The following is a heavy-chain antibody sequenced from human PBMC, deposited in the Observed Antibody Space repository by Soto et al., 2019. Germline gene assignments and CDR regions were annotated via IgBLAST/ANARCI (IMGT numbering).Heavy chain of an antibody. Sequence: GGSLRLSCAASGFGFTFSTSAMSWVRQAPGKGLEWVSNIRESGGTKHYADSVKGRFTISRDNAKNSLYLQMNSLRAEDTAVYYCARVIVSLASDYWGQGTLVTVSS. D-gene: IGHD2-15*01. CDR1: GFGFTFSTSA. CDR3: ARVIVSLASDY. V-gene: IGHV3-23*01. J-gene: IGHJ4*02. CDR2: IRESGGTK.